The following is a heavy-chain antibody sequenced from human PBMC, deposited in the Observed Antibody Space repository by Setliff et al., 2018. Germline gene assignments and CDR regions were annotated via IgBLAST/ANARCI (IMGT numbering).Heavy chain of an antibody. CDR2: IYYSGIT. D-gene: IGHD2-21*01. V-gene: IGHV4-39*07. CDR3: ARRGERFFNWFDP. CDR1: GGSISSSSYY. J-gene: IGHJ5*02. Sequence: SETLSLTCTVSGGSISSSSYYWNWIRQSPGKGLEWIGSIYYSGITYYNPYLKSRVTISVDTSKNQFSLKLSSVTAADTAVYCSARRGERFFNWFDPWGQGTLVTVSS.